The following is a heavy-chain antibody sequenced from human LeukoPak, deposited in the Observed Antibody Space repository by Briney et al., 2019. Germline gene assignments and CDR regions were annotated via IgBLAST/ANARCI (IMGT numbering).Heavy chain of an antibody. CDR1: GFTFDDYA. V-gene: IGHV3-9*03. CDR2: ISWDSGSI. D-gene: IGHD1-26*01. Sequence: GGSLRLSCAAPGFTFDDYAMHWVRQAPGKGLEWVSGISWDSGSIGYADSVKGRFTISRDNAKNSLYLQMNSLRAEDMALYYCAKDRGKGSGSYNQDYWGQGTLVTVSS. J-gene: IGHJ4*02. CDR3: AKDRGKGSGSYNQDY.